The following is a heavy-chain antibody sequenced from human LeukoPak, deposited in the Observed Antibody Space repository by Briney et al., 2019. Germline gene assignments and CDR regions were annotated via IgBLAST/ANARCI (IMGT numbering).Heavy chain of an antibody. V-gene: IGHV3-23*01. D-gene: IGHD1-26*01. J-gene: IGHJ3*02. CDR3: AKDDGGSPPDAFDI. CDR2: ISYSGGST. CDR1: GFTVSSNY. Sequence: GGSLRLSCAASGFTVSSNYMSWVRQAPGKGLEWVSTISYSGGSTYYADSVKGRFAISRDSSKNTLYLQMNGLRGEDTAVYYCAKDDGGSPPDAFDIWGQVTLVTVSS.